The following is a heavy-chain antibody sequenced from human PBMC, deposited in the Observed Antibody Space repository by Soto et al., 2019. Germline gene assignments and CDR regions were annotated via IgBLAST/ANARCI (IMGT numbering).Heavy chain of an antibody. CDR2: IYHSGST. CDR3: ARDGFGGYYYDSSGYYS. J-gene: IGHJ4*02. CDR1: GGSISSSNW. V-gene: IGHV4-4*02. D-gene: IGHD3-22*01. Sequence: QVQLQESGPGLVKPSGTLSLTCAVSGGSISSSNWWSWVRQPPGKGLEWIGEIYHSGSTNYNPSHKSRVTISVDKSKNQFSLKLSSVTAADTAVYYCARDGFGGYYYDSSGYYSWGQGTLVTVSS.